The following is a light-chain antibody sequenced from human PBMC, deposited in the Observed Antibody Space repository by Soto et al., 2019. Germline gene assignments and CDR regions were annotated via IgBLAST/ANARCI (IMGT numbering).Light chain of an antibody. CDR2: SAS. Sequence: VLTQSPGTLPLSPGESATLSCRASQNLGTLYLAWFQQKSGQAPRLLIYSASRRATGIPDRFTSSGSGTDFTLTINSVDTEDFAVYFCQQYAGSPRTFGQGTKVDIK. CDR3: QQYAGSPRT. V-gene: IGKV3-20*01. J-gene: IGKJ1*01. CDR1: QNLGTLY.